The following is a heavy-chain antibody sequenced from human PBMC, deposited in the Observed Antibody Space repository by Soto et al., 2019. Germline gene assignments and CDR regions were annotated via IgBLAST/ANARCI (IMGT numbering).Heavy chain of an antibody. CDR1: GFTFSSYG. CDR3: AKGDDYIFYYYYGMDV. D-gene: IGHD4-4*01. CDR2: ISYDGSNK. Sequence: QVQLVESGGGVVQPGRSLRLSCAASGFTFSSYGMHWVRQAPGKGLEWVAVISYDGSNKYYADSVKGRFTISRDNSKNTRYLQMNSLRAEDTAVYYCAKGDDYIFYYYYGMDVWGQGTTVTVSS. V-gene: IGHV3-30*18. J-gene: IGHJ6*02.